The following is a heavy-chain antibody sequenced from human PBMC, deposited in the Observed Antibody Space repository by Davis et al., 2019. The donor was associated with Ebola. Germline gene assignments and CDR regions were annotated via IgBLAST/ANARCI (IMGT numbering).Heavy chain of an antibody. CDR1: GYTFTSYG. Sequence: ASVKVSCKASGYTFTSYGISWVRQAPGQGLEWMGWINPNSGGTNYAQKFQGRVTMTRDTSISTAYMELSRLRSDDTAVYYCARVKTVATPYYFDYWGQGTLVTVSS. D-gene: IGHD5-12*01. CDR3: ARVKTVATPYYFDY. J-gene: IGHJ4*02. CDR2: INPNSGGT. V-gene: IGHV1-2*02.